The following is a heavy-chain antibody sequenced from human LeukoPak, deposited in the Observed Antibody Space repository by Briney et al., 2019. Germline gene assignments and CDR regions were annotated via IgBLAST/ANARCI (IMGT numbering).Heavy chain of an antibody. D-gene: IGHD3-16*02. CDR1: GGSISSYY. V-gene: IGHV4-59*01. J-gene: IGHJ4*02. Sequence: SSETLSLTCTVSGGSISSYYWSWLRQPPGKGLEWIGYIYYSGSTNYNPSLKSRVTISVDTSKNQFSLKLSSVTAADTAVYYCARGLSAVVYWGQGTLVTVSS. CDR3: ARGLSAVVY. CDR2: IYYSGST.